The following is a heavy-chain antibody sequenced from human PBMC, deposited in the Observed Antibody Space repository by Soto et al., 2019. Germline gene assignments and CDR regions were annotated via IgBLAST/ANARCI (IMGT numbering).Heavy chain of an antibody. Sequence: EVQLVESGGGLVQPGGSLRLSCAASGFTFSSYSMNWVRQAPGKGLEWVSYISSSSSTIYYADSVKGRFTISRDNAKNSLYLQMNSLRAEDTAVYYCARIPFPYYMSVWGKGTTVTVSS. V-gene: IGHV3-48*01. CDR2: ISSSSSTI. J-gene: IGHJ6*03. CDR1: GFTFSSYS. CDR3: ARIPFPYYMSV.